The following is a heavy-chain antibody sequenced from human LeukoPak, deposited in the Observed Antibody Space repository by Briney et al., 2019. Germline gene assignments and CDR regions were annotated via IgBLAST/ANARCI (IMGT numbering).Heavy chain of an antibody. D-gene: IGHD5-24*01. J-gene: IGHJ3*02. CDR1: GFTFNDYY. V-gene: IGHV3-11*06. CDR3: ARHFDRDGYKSNAFDI. CDR2: ISGSSSLI. Sequence: GGSLRLSCAASGFTFNDYYMSWIRQAPGKGLEWVSSISGSSSLIYYADSVRGRFTISRDNAKNSLYLQMNSLRAEDTAVYYCARHFDRDGYKSNAFDIWGQGTMVTVSS.